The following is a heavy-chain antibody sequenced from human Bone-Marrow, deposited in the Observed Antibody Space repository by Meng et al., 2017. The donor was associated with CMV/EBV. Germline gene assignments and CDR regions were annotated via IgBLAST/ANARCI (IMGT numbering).Heavy chain of an antibody. V-gene: IGHV1-18*01. D-gene: IGHD1-26*01. Sequence: ASVKVSCKASGYTFTSYAISWVRQAPGQGLEWMGRIIPILGIANYAQKFQGRVTMTTDTSTSTAYMELRSLRSDDTAVYYCARQWELPDAFDIWGQGTMVTVSS. J-gene: IGHJ3*02. CDR1: GYTFTSYA. CDR3: ARQWELPDAFDI. CDR2: IIPILGIA.